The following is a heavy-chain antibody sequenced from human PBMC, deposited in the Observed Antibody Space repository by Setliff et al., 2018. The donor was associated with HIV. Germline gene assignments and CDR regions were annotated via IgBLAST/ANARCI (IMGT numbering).Heavy chain of an antibody. CDR1: GFTFSYSW. CDR3: TSRPPNSSSRRFDP. V-gene: IGHV3-15*01. Sequence: KPGGSLRLSCAASGFTFSYSWMNWVRQAPGKGLEWVGRIKSKIDGGTADYAAPVKGRFTISRDDSKNTLYLQMNSLKIEDTAMYYCTSRPPNSSSRRFDPWGQGTLVTVPS. D-gene: IGHD6-13*01. J-gene: IGHJ5*02. CDR2: IKSKIDGGTA.